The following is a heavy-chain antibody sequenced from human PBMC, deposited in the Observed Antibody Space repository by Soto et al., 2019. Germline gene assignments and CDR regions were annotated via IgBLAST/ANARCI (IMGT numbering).Heavy chain of an antibody. J-gene: IGHJ3*02. CDR2: IIPILGIA. Sequence: GASVKVSCKASGGTFSSYTISWVRQAPGQGLEWMGRIIPILGIANYAQKFQGRVTMTRNTSISTAYMELSSLRSEDTAVYYCARARGGLWWLVKDAFDIWGQGTMVTVSS. CDR1: GGTFSSYT. V-gene: IGHV1-69*02. D-gene: IGHD6-19*01. CDR3: ARARGGLWWLVKDAFDI.